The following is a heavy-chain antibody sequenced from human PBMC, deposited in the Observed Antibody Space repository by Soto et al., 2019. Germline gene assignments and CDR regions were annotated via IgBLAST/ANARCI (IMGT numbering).Heavy chain of an antibody. CDR2: ISYHGFNK. D-gene: IGHD4-17*01. Sequence: QVQLVESGGGVAQPGRSLRLSCAGSGFNFSNYATHWVRQAPGKGLEWLAIISYHGFNKYYTGAVRGRFSISRDKTKNSVFLEMKSLETDNTAVYYCARDRYVRGYGDYSDSIDMWGQGTMVTVSS. CDR3: ARDRYVRGYGDYSDSIDM. V-gene: IGHV3-30-3*01. J-gene: IGHJ3*02. CDR1: GFNFSNYA.